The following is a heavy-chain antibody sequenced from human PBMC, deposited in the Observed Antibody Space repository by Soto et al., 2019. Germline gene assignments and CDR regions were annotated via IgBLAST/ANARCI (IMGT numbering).Heavy chain of an antibody. J-gene: IGHJ6*02. D-gene: IGHD1-26*01. Sequence: QVQLVESGGGVVQPGRSLRLSCAASGFTFSSYGMHWVRQAPGKGLEWVAVIWYDGSNKYYADSVKGRFTISRDNSKNTLYLQMNSLRAEDTAVYYCARDGNSGPMDVWGQGTTVTVSS. V-gene: IGHV3-33*01. CDR3: ARDGNSGPMDV. CDR2: IWYDGSNK. CDR1: GFTFSSYG.